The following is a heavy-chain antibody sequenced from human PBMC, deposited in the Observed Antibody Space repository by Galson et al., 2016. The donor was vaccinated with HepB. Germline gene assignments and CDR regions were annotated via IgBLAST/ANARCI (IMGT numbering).Heavy chain of an antibody. CDR3: TLLEPDEGLFDP. D-gene: IGHD2-15*01. J-gene: IGHJ5*02. V-gene: IGHV3-73*01. CDR2: IRSKANSYAT. CDR1: GFTFRATA. Sequence: SLRLSCAASGFTFRATAMHWVRQASGKGLEWIGRIRSKANSYATAYAASVKGRFTISRDDAKNTAYLQMNSLKTEDTAMYYCTLLEPDEGLFDPWGQGTLVTVSS.